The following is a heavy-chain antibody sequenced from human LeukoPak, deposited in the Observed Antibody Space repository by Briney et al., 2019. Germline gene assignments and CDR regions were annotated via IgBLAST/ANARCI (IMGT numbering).Heavy chain of an antibody. CDR3: VVGGSPDY. V-gene: IGHV3-74*01. Sequence: GGSLRLSCAASGLAFSAYKMHWVRQAPRKGLVWVSRISTDGYTTDYADFVQGRFTASRDNTKNTWSLEMNSLRAEDTAVYYCVVGGSPDYWGQGTLVTVSP. D-gene: IGHD2-15*01. J-gene: IGHJ4*02. CDR1: GLAFSAYK. CDR2: ISTDGYTT.